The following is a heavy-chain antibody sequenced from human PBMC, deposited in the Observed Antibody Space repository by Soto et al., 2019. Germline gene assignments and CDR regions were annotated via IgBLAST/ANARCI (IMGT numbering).Heavy chain of an antibody. Sequence: PGGSLRLSCAASGFSFSVYALHWVRQAPGKGLEWVALISYDGRNKYYADSVQGRFTISRDNSKNTLYLQTNSLRSEDTAVYYCARDPLSHGDHFYPDYWGQGALVTVSS. CDR2: ISYDGRNK. D-gene: IGHD4-17*01. J-gene: IGHJ4*02. CDR3: ARDPLSHGDHFYPDY. CDR1: GFSFSVYA. V-gene: IGHV3-30*04.